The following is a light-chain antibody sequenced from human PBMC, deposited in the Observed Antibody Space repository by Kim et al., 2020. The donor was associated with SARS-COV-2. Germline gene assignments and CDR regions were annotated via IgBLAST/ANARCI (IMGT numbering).Light chain of an antibody. J-gene: IGLJ2*01. Sequence: TTTCTGSSTNNGADYDVHWDQQLPGTAPKLLIYGKSKRPSGIPDRFSGSKSGTSASLAITGLQAEDEADYYCQTCDSSLSGAVFGGGTQLTVL. CDR3: QTCDSSLSGAV. CDR2: GKS. CDR1: STNNGADYD. V-gene: IGLV1-40*01.